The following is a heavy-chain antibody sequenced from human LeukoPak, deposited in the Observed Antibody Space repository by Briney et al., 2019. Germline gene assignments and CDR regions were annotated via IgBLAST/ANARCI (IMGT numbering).Heavy chain of an antibody. CDR2: INPNSGGT. J-gene: IGHJ4*02. Sequence: GASVKVSCKASGYTFTGYYMHWVRQAPGQGLEWMGWINPNSGGTNYAQKLQGRVTMTIDTSTSTAYMELRSLRSDDTAVYYCARAITGVGATGYWGQGTLVTVSS. V-gene: IGHV1-2*02. D-gene: IGHD1-26*01. CDR1: GYTFTGYY. CDR3: ARAITGVGATGY.